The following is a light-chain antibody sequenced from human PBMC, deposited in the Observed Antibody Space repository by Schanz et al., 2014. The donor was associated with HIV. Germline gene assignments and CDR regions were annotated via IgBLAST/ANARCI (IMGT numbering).Light chain of an antibody. Sequence: QSVLTQPPSASGSPGQSITISCTGTSSDVGYYNYVSWYQQHPGKAPKLIIYEVYKRPSGVPNRFSGSKSANTASLTISGLQAEDEADYYCNSYTTTSTLVFGTGTKLTVL. CDR3: NSYTTTSTLV. CDR2: EVY. CDR1: SSDVGYYNY. V-gene: IGLV2-14*01. J-gene: IGLJ1*01.